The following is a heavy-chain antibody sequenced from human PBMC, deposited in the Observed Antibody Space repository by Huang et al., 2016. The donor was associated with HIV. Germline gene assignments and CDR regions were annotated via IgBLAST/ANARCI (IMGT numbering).Heavy chain of an antibody. CDR2: INHIGKT. CDR3: AREKAADSAWYGVYYFDY. D-gene: IGHD6-19*01. Sequence: QVQLRQWSAGLVKPSETLSLTCAVYGGSFSGYYWTWIRQSPGKGLEWIGEINHIGKTKYQPALKIRVTISKDTAKKQFSLQLTSVSAADTGVYFCAREKAADSAWYGVYYFDYWGEGALVTVTS. V-gene: IGHV4-34*01. J-gene: IGHJ4*02. CDR1: GGSFSGYY.